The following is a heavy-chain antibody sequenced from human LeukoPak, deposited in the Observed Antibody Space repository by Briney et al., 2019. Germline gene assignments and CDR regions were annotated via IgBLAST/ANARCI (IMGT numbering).Heavy chain of an antibody. CDR3: ARHVYYDATDI. J-gene: IGHJ3*02. Sequence: GESLQISCQGSGYSFTSYWIGWVRQLPGKGLEWMGIIYPGDSDTRYSPSFQGQITISADKSISTAYLQRRSLKTTDRDMYCCARHVYYDATDIWGHGTMVTVSS. V-gene: IGHV5-51*01. CDR2: IYPGDSDT. CDR1: GYSFTSYW. D-gene: IGHD3-22*01.